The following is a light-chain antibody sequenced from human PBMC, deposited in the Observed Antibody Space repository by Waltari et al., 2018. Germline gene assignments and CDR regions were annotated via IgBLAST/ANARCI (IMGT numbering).Light chain of an antibody. V-gene: IGKV3-11*01. CDR1: QSISTY. CDR2: DAS. CDR3: QQRTNWPPSLT. J-gene: IGKJ4*01. Sequence: EIVLTQSPATLSLFPGERGTLSCRASQSISTYLAWYQQKPGQAPRLLIYDASNRATGIPARFSGSGSGTDFTLTSSNLEPEDFAVYYCQQRTNWPPSLTFGGGTKVEMK.